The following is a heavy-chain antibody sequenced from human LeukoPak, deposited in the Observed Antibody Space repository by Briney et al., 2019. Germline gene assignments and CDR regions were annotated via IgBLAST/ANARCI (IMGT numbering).Heavy chain of an antibody. D-gene: IGHD3-10*01. V-gene: IGHV1-18*01. CDR3: ARVFRSIHGSGSYYTNHPFDY. Sequence: ASVKVSCKASGYTFTSYGISWVRQAPGQGLEWMGWISAYNGNTNYAQKLQGRVTMTTDTSISTAYMELSRLRSDDTAVYYCARVFRSIHGSGSYYTNHPFDYWGQGTLVTVSS. J-gene: IGHJ4*02. CDR1: GYTFTSYG. CDR2: ISAYNGNT.